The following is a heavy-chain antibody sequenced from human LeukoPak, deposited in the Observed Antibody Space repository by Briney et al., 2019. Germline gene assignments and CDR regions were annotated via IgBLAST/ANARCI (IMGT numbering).Heavy chain of an antibody. CDR2: IDPSDSYT. V-gene: IGHV5-10-1*01. CDR1: GYRFTSYW. D-gene: IGHD6-13*01. Sequence: GASLRISRKGSGYRFTSYWISWVRQMPGKGLEWMGRIDPSDSYTNYSPSFQGHVTISADKSISTAYLQWSSLKASDTAMYYCARSPGTGGYYFDYWGQGTLVTVSS. J-gene: IGHJ4*02. CDR3: ARSPGTGGYYFDY.